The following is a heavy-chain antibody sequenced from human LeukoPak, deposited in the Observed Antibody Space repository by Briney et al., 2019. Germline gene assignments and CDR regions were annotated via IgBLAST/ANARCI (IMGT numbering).Heavy chain of an antibody. CDR1: GDSISSYY. V-gene: IGHV4-59*08. D-gene: IGHD4-23*01. J-gene: IGHJ3*02. CDR3: ARLDGTNSDAFDI. Sequence: PSETLSLTCTVSGDSISSYYWSWIRQPPGKGLEWIGYIYYSGSTDYNPSLKSRVTISVDTSKNQFSLKLSSVTAADSAVYYCARLDGTNSDAFDIWGQGTMVTVSS. CDR2: IYYSGST.